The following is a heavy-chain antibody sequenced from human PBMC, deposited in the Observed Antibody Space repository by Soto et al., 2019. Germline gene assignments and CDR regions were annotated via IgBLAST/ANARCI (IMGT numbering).Heavy chain of an antibody. J-gene: IGHJ4*02. D-gene: IGHD1-26*01. CDR1: GFTFSTYA. Sequence: EVQLLESGGGLVQPGGSLRLSCAASGFTFSTYAMSWVRQAPGKGLEWVSVISGSGGRTNHADSVKGRFTIYRDNCKNTLFLQINSLRAEDTAVYYCVKRTDSGSGPYYLEYWGQGSLVTVSS. V-gene: IGHV3-23*01. CDR2: ISGSGGRT. CDR3: VKRTDSGSGPYYLEY.